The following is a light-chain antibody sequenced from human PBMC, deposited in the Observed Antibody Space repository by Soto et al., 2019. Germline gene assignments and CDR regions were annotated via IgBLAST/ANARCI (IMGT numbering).Light chain of an antibody. J-gene: IGKJ4*01. V-gene: IGKV3-20*01. Sequence: EIVLTQSPGTLSLSPGERATLSCRASQSVSSSYLAWYQQTPGQDPRLLIYGASSRATGIPDRFSGSGSGTDFTLTISRLEPEACAVYYCQQYGSSHLTFGGGTKVEIK. CDR1: QSVSSSY. CDR2: GAS. CDR3: QQYGSSHLT.